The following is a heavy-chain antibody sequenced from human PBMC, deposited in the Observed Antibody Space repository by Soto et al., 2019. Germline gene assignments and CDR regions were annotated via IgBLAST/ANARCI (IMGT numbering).Heavy chain of an antibody. D-gene: IGHD6-19*01. J-gene: IGHJ4*02. CDR3: ATVSVAGTFSGFDY. Sequence: QVQLVQSGAEVKKPGSSVKVSCKASGGTFSSYTISWVRQAPGQGLEWMGRIIPILGIANYAQKFQGRVTITADKSTSTAYMELSSLRSEDTAVYYCATVSVAGTFSGFDYWGQGTLVTVSS. CDR1: GGTFSSYT. V-gene: IGHV1-69*02. CDR2: IIPILGIA.